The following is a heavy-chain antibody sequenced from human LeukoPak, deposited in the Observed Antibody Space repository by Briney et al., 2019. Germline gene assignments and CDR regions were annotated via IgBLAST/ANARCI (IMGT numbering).Heavy chain of an antibody. V-gene: IGHV1-18*01. CDR1: GYTFTSYD. CDR3: ANGGSGSDVFDY. Sequence: ASVKVSCKASGYTFTSYDINWVRQAPGQGLEWMGWISAYNGNPDYAQKFQGRVTMNTDTSTSTAYMELRSLRSDDTAVYYCANGGSGSDVFDYWGQGTLVTVSS. D-gene: IGHD3-10*01. CDR2: ISAYNGNP. J-gene: IGHJ4*02.